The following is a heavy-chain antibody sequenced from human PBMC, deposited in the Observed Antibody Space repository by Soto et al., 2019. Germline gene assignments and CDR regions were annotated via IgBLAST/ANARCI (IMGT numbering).Heavy chain of an antibody. CDR1: GFTFSSYA. J-gene: IGHJ1*01. D-gene: IGHD6-6*01. CDR2: ISGSGGST. CDR3: AKGWGSSSSLGHFQH. V-gene: IGHV3-23*01. Sequence: GGSLRLSCAASGFTFSSYAMSWVRQAPGKGLEWVSAISGSGGSTYYADSVKGRFTISRDNSKNTLYLQMNSLRAEDTAVYYCAKGWGSSSSLGHFQHWGQGTLVTVSS.